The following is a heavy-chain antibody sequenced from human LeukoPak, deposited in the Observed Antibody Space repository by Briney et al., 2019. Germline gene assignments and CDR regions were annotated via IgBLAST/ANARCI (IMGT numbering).Heavy chain of an antibody. J-gene: IGHJ4*02. D-gene: IGHD3-10*01. CDR1: GYSFTIYW. CDR3: ARRYYYGSGSSYYLDY. Sequence: GESLKISCKGSGYSFTIYWIGWVRQMPGKGLEWMGIIYPGDSDTRYSPSFQGQVTISADKSISTAYLQWSSLKASDTAMYYCARRYYYGSGSSYYLDYWGQGTLVTVSS. CDR2: IYPGDSDT. V-gene: IGHV5-51*01.